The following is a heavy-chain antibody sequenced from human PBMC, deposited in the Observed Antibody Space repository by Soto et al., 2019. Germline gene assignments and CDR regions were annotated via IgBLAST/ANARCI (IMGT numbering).Heavy chain of an antibody. Sequence: QVQLQESGPGLVKPSQTLSLTCTVSSGSISSGGYYWSWIRQHPGKGLEWIGYIYYSGITYTTPSLKSGVTISVDTSKNPFSLKLSSVPAADTAVYYCARWPQLEPRFDYWGQGTLVTVSS. CDR1: SGSISSGGYY. J-gene: IGHJ4*02. CDR2: IYYSGIT. V-gene: IGHV4-31*03. D-gene: IGHD1-1*01. CDR3: ARWPQLEPRFDY.